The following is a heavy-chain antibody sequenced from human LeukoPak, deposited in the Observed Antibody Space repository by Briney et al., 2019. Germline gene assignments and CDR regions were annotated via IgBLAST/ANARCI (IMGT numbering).Heavy chain of an antibody. CDR1: GYSISRGYY. CDR3: ARGVPIDYYDSSGSIGGFDY. Sequence: PSETLSLTCTVSGYSISRGYYWGWIRQPPGKGLEWIGYIYYSGSTNYNPSLKSRVTISVDTSKNQFSLKLSSVTAADTAVYYCARGVPIDYYDSSGSIGGFDYWGQGTLVTVSS. D-gene: IGHD3-22*01. V-gene: IGHV4-61*01. J-gene: IGHJ4*02. CDR2: IYYSGST.